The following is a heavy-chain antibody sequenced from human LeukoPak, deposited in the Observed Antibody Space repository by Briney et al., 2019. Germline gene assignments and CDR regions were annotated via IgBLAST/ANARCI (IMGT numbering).Heavy chain of an antibody. Sequence: GGSLRLSCAASGFIFTTYSVNWVRQAPGKGLEWVSSISSSSTYISYADSVEGRFTISRDNAKNSLYLQMNSLRAEDTALYYCARVFSGNYYSGFDYWGQGTLVTVSS. CDR2: ISSSSTYI. J-gene: IGHJ4*02. D-gene: IGHD3-10*01. CDR3: ARVFSGNYYSGFDY. V-gene: IGHV3-21*01. CDR1: GFIFTTYS.